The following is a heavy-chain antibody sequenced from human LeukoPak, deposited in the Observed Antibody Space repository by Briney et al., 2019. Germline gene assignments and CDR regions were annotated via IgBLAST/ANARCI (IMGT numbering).Heavy chain of an antibody. CDR3: ASYRHSSTLYIY. D-gene: IGHD6-13*01. CDR1: GFTFSHYW. J-gene: IGHJ4*02. CDR2: IKQGGSEI. Sequence: PGGSLRLSCAASGFTFSHYWMTWVRQAPGKGLEWVATIKQGGSEIYYADSVKGRFTISRDNAKNSLYLQMNSLRAEDTAVYFCASYRHSSTLYIYWGQGTLVTVSS. V-gene: IGHV3-7*01.